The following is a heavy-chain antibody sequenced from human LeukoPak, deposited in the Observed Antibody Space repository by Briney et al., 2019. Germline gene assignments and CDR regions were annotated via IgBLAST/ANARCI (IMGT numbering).Heavy chain of an antibody. CDR1: GFTFSSYW. CDR3: ARGMSTGEY. V-gene: IGHV3-7*04. Sequence: GGSLRLSCAASGFTFSSYWMSWVRQPPGKGLEWVANINQDGSKKYYVDSVKGRFTISRDNAKNSLYLQMNSLRAEDTAVYYCARGMSTGEYWGQGTLVTVSS. CDR2: INQDGSKK. J-gene: IGHJ4*02. D-gene: IGHD3-16*01.